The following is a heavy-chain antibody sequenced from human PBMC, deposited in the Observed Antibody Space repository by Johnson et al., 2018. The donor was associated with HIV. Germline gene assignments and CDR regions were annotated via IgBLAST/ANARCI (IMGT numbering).Heavy chain of an antibody. CDR2: ISYDGSNK. V-gene: IGHV3-30-3*01. J-gene: IGHJ3*02. D-gene: IGHD6-19*01. CDR1: GITFSDYA. Sequence: VPLVESGGGVVQPGRSLRLSCAASGITFSDYAMHWVRQAPGKGLEWVAVISYDGSNKYYADSVKGRFTISRDNSKNTLYLQMNSLRAEDTAVYYCARAGAVGFDAFDIWGQGTMVTVSS. CDR3: ARAGAVGFDAFDI.